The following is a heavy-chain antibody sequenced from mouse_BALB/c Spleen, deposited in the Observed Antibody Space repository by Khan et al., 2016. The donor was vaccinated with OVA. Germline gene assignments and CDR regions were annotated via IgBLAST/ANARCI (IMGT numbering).Heavy chain of an antibody. J-gene: IGHJ3*01. CDR2: MIFNGNT. D-gene: IGHD2-14*01. CDR3: ARSTDRYAFAY. Sequence: EVQLQESGPSLVKPSQTLSLTCSVTGDSITSGYWSWIRKFPGNKLEYMGYMIFNGNTYYNPSLKSRISITRHTSKNQYYLQLNSVTTEDTATYYCARSTDRYAFAYWGQGTLVTVSA. V-gene: IGHV3-8*02. CDR1: GDSITSGY.